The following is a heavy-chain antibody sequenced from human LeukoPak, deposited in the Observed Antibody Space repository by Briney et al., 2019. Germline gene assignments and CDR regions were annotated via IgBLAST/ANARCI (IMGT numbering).Heavy chain of an antibody. V-gene: IGHV4-59*01. CDR3: ARDTRDIAARPRGYYYYYMDV. CDR1: GGSISSYY. Sequence: SETLSLTCTVSGGSISSYYWSWIRQPPGKGLEWIGYIYYSGGTNYNPSLKSRVTISVDTSKNQFSLKLSSVTAADTAVYYCARDTRDIAARPRGYYYYYMDVWGKGTTVTVSS. J-gene: IGHJ6*03. D-gene: IGHD6-6*01. CDR2: IYYSGGT.